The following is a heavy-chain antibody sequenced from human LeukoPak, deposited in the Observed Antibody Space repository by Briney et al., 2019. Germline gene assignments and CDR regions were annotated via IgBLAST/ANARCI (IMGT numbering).Heavy chain of an antibody. V-gene: IGHV4-34*01. CDR1: GGSFSGYY. CDR3: ARDPTTVIAVSYYFDF. J-gene: IGHJ4*02. Sequence: PSETLSLTCAVYGGSFSGYYWSWIRQSPTKGLEWIGEINHSGSTNYNPSLKSRVTISVDTSKNQFSLRLRSVTAADTAVYYCARDPTTVIAVSYYFDFWGQGTQVTVSS. CDR2: INHSGST. D-gene: IGHD2-15*01.